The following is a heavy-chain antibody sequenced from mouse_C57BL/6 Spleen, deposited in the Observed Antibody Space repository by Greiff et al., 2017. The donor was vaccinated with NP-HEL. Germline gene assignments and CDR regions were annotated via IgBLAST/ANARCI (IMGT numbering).Heavy chain of an antibody. CDR3: ARGYDYDGAMDY. CDR1: GFTFSDYY. Sequence: EVKLVESEGGLVQPGSSMKLSCTASGFTFSDYYMAWVRQVPEKGLEWVANINYDGSSTYYLDSLKSRFIISRDNAKNILYLQMSSLKSEDTATYYCARGYDYDGAMDYWGQGTSVTVSS. CDR2: INYDGSST. V-gene: IGHV5-16*01. D-gene: IGHD2-4*01. J-gene: IGHJ4*01.